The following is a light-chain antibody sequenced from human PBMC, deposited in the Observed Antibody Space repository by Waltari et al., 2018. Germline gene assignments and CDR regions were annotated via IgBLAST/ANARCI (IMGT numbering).Light chain of an antibody. Sequence: YVVTQPPSVSVAPGKTATLTCGGENIESKSVTWYQQKPGQAPILVIFYDSDRPSGVPGRCSGSNSGNTATLTISWGEAGDEADYHCQVWDDTTNSGVFGGGTRLTVL. J-gene: IGLJ3*02. CDR2: YDS. CDR1: NIESKS. V-gene: IGLV3-21*04. CDR3: QVWDDTTNSGV.